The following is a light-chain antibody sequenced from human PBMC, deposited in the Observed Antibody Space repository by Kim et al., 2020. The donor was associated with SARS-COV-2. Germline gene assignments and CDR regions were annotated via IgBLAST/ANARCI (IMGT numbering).Light chain of an antibody. CDR2: KTS. CDR1: ESIISW. J-gene: IGKJ2*01. CDR3: QQYYSEPYT. Sequence: SASVGDRVNITCRAAESIISWLAWYQQKPGKAPKLLIYKTSSLESGVPSRFSGTRSGTEFTLTINGLQPDDFGTYYCQQYYSEPYTFGPGTKLEI. V-gene: IGKV1-5*03.